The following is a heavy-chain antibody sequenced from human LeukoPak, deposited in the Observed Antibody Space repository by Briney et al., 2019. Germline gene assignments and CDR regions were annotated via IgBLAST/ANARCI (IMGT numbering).Heavy chain of an antibody. CDR2: ISAYNGDT. J-gene: IGHJ4*02. CDR3: ARDQGNGYLGDY. CDR1: GYAFIRYG. V-gene: IGHV1-18*01. D-gene: IGHD3-22*01. Sequence: VASVKVSCKASGYAFIRYGFSWVRQAPGQGLEWMGWISAYNGDTNYAQKVQGRVTMTTDTSTTTAYMELRSLRSDDTAVYYCARDQGNGYLGDYWGQGILVIVSS.